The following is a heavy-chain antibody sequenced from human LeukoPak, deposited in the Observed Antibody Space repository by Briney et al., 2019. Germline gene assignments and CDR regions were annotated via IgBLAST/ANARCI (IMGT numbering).Heavy chain of an antibody. D-gene: IGHD3-3*01. CDR1: GFSFSSYS. V-gene: IGHV3-21*01. J-gene: IGHJ4*02. CDR3: ASLAGDDFWIGHYGLIY. CDR2: ISANSRYI. Sequence: GGSLRLSCAASGFSFSSYSMNWVRQTPGKGLEWVSSISANSRYIYYADSVKGRFTISRDNAKNSLFLQMDSLRAEDTGVYYCASLAGDDFWIGHYGLIYWGLGTLATVSS.